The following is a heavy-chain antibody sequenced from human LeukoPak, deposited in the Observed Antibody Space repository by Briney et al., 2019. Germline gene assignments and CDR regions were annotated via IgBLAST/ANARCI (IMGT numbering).Heavy chain of an antibody. Sequence: GASVKVSCKASGYTFTSYAMHWVRQAPGQRLEWMGWINAGNGNTKYSQKFQGRVTITRDTSASTAYMELSSLRSEDTAVYYCAREELEGGDAFDIWGQGTMVTVSS. CDR1: GYTFTSYA. D-gene: IGHD1-26*01. J-gene: IGHJ3*02. CDR3: AREELEGGDAFDI. V-gene: IGHV1-3*01. CDR2: INAGNGNT.